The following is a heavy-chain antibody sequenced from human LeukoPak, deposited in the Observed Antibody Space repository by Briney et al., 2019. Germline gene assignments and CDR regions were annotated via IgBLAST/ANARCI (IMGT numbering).Heavy chain of an antibody. CDR2: IYTSGST. Sequence: SETLSLTCTVSGGSISSYYWSWIRQPAGKGLEWIGRIYTSGSTNYNPSLKSRVTMSVDTSKNQFSLKLSSVTAAETAVYYCARGESIAAAGYYYYYYMDVWGKGTTVTVSS. V-gene: IGHV4-4*07. CDR3: ARGESIAAAGYYYYYYMDV. CDR1: GGSISSYY. D-gene: IGHD6-13*01. J-gene: IGHJ6*03.